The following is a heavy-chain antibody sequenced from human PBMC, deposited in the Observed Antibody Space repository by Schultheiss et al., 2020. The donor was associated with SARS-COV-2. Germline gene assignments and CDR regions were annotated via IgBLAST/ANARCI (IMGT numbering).Heavy chain of an antibody. CDR1: GFTFSNAW. CDR2: IKSKTDGGTT. J-gene: IGHJ6*02. D-gene: IGHD3-3*01. V-gene: IGHV3-15*05. Sequence: GGSLRLSCAASGFTFSNAWMSWVRQAPGKGLEWVGRIKSKTDGGTTDYAAPVKGRFTISRDDSKNTLYLQMNSLRAEDTALYHCARAGGFGVVIIDYYYGMDVWGQGTTVTVSS. CDR3: ARAGGFGVVIIDYYYGMDV.